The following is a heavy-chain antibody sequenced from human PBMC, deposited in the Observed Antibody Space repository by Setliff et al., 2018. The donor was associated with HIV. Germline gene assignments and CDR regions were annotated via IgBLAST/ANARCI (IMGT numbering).Heavy chain of an antibody. CDR3: ARSPWYSSSSGDFYYMDV. J-gene: IGHJ6*03. D-gene: IGHD6-6*01. V-gene: IGHV4-31*02. CDR1: Y. Sequence: YWTWVRQHPGKGLEWIGHIYYSGDAYYNPSLKSRLIISVDTSNNQFSLKLSSVTAADTAVYFCARSPWYSSSSGDFYYMDVWGKGATVTVSS. CDR2: IYYSGDA.